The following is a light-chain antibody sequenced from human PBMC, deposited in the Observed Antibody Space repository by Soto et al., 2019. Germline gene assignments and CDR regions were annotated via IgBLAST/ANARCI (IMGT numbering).Light chain of an antibody. CDR1: SSDVGAYNY. CDR2: EVT. V-gene: IGLV2-14*01. CDR3: SSYISTSAVV. J-gene: IGLJ2*01. Sequence: QSLLTHPASLSGSPGQSITISCTGTSSDVGAYNYVSWYQHHPGKAPKLMIYEVTNRPSGVSNRFSGSKSGNTASLTISGLQAEDEADYYCSSYISTSAVVFGGGTKVTGL.